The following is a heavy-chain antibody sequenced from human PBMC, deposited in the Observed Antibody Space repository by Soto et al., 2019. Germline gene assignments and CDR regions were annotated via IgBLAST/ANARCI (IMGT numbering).Heavy chain of an antibody. J-gene: IGHJ6*02. D-gene: IGHD2-2*02. CDR1: GFTFSSYE. V-gene: IGHV3-48*03. CDR3: ARGPDQLQYCGYYYYYGRDV. CDR2: ISSSGSTI. Sequence: EVQLVESGGGLVQPGGSLRLSCAASGFTFSSYEMNWVRQAPGKGLEWVSYISSSGSTIYYADSVKGRFTISRDNAKNSLYLKMNSLRAEDTAVYYCARGPDQLQYCGYYYYYGRDVWGQGTTVTVSS.